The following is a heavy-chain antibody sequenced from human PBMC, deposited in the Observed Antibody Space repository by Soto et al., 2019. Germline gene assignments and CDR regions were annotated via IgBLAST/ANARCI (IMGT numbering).Heavy chain of an antibody. CDR2: IYYSGTT. D-gene: IGHD3-16*01. J-gene: IGHJ5*02. CDR1: GGSLSSGPYY. Sequence: QVQLQESGPGLVKPSQTLSLTCTVSGGSLSSGPYYWTWIRQHPGKGLEWIGYIYYSGTTRYNPSLKSRVAISLDTSENQFSLNLSSVTAADTAVYYCARAEDDDVWGSCNWFDPWGPGTLVTVSS. CDR3: ARAEDDDVWGSCNWFDP. V-gene: IGHV4-31*03.